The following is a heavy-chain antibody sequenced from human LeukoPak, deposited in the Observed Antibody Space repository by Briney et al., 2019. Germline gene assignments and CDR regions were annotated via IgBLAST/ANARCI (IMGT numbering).Heavy chain of an antibody. CDR3: ASSHYVWCLFDY. D-gene: IGHD3-16*01. CDR2: VSYSGST. Sequence: SETLSLTCTVSGGSFNSYDYYWGWIRQPPGEGLEGIGGVSYSGSTYYNPSLKGRGTISGDTCKSQFSLKLTSVTAADTAVYYCASSHYVWCLFDYWGQGGLVLVSS. CDR1: GGSFNSYDYY. V-gene: IGHV4-39*07. J-gene: IGHJ4*02.